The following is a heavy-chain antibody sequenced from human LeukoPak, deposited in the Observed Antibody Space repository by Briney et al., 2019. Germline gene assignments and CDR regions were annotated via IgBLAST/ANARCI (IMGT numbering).Heavy chain of an antibody. J-gene: IGHJ3*02. CDR3: ARSGGSSSGSLGLWYSDI. CDR2: IYSRGNI. CDR1: GGSISSYF. V-gene: IGHV4-4*07. D-gene: IGHD6-19*01. Sequence: SETLSLTCTVSGGSISSYFWSWIRQPAGRGLGWIGHIYSRGNIKYNPSLKSRVTMSVDTSKNQFSLKLRSVTAADTAVYYCARSGGSSSGSLGLWYSDIWGQGTTVTVSS.